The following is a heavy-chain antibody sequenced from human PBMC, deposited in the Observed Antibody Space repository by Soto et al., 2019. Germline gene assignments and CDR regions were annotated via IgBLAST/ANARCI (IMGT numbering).Heavy chain of an antibody. CDR1: GGTFSSYA. D-gene: IGHD3-10*01. CDR3: ARGRVRFHSPDGSGGRTGYFDY. V-gene: IGHV1-69*01. CDR2: IIPIFGTA. Sequence: QVQLVQSGAEVKKPGSSVKVSCKASGGTFSSYAISWVRQAPGQGLEWMGGIIPIFGTANYAQKFQGRVTITADESTSTAYMELSSLRSEDTAVYYCARGRVRFHSPDGSGGRTGYFDYWGQGTLVTVSS. J-gene: IGHJ4*02.